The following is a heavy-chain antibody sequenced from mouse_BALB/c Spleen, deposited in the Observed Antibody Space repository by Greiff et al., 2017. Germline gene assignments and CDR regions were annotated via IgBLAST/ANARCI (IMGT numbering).Heavy chain of an antibody. J-gene: IGHJ3*01. CDR3: ARSAWAY. D-gene: IGHD6-1*01. CDR2: INPGSGGT. Sequence: VQLQQSGAELVRPGTSVKVSCKASGYAFTNYLIEWVKQRPGQGLEWIGVINPGSGGTNYNEKFKGKATLTADKSSSTAYMQLSSLTSDDSAVYFCARSAWAYWGQGTLVTVSA. CDR1: GYAFTNYL. V-gene: IGHV1-54*01.